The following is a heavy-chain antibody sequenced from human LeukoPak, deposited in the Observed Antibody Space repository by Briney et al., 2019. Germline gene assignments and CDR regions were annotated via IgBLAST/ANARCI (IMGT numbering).Heavy chain of an antibody. CDR1: GFTLSNYN. J-gene: IGHJ4*02. CDR2: ISSSGSDT. D-gene: IGHD6-19*01. CDR3: AMYTSGWYVYY. Sequence: GGSLRLSCAASGFTLSNYNINWVRQAPGKGLEWVSSISSSGSDTYCADSVKGRFTISRDNAKNSLFLQMNSLRVEDTAVYYCAMYTSGWYVYYWGQGTLVTVSS. V-gene: IGHV3-21*01.